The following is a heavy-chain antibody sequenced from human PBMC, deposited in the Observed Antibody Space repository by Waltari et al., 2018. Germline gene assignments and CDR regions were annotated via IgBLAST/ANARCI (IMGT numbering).Heavy chain of an antibody. CDR2: ISPSRTYT. CDR1: GFSSNGHY. D-gene: IGHD1-1*01. Sequence: QVQLVESGGGMVEPGGSLRISWSGVGFSSNGHYMSWVRQAPGKWLEWVSFISPSRTYTNSADSVKGRFTISRDNARNSLFLQMNSLRPEDTAVYYCARGRDEYNPQPFDYWGQGTLVTVSS. J-gene: IGHJ4*02. V-gene: IGHV3-11*06. CDR3: ARGRDEYNPQPFDY.